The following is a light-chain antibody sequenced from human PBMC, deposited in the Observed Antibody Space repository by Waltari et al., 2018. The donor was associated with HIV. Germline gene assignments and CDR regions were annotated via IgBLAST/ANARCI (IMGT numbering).Light chain of an antibody. V-gene: IGLV2-8*01. Sequence: QSALTQPPSASGSPGQSVTISCTGTSSDVGASNYVSWFQQHPGKAPKLMSYDVTRRPSGVPDRFSGSPSGHTASLTVSGIQAEDEADYFCASHAGSHDVFGGWTRLTVL. CDR1: SSDVGASNY. J-gene: IGLJ2*01. CDR2: DVT. CDR3: ASHAGSHDV.